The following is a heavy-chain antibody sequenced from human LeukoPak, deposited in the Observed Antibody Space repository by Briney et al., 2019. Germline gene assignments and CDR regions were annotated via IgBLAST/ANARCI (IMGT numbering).Heavy chain of an antibody. CDR1: GFTFSSYS. D-gene: IGHD4-17*01. V-gene: IGHV3-21*01. Sequence: PGGSLRLSCAASGFTFSSYSMNWVRQAPGRGLEWVSSISSSSSYIYYADSVKGRFTISRDNAKNSLYLQMNSLRAEDTAVYYCARSYGDSGSHAYFDYWGQGTLVTVSS. CDR2: ISSSSSYI. J-gene: IGHJ4*02. CDR3: ARSYGDSGSHAYFDY.